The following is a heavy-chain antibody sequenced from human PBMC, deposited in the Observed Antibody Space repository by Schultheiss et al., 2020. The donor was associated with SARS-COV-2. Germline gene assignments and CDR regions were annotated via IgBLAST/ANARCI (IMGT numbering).Heavy chain of an antibody. CDR1: GFTFSSYA. J-gene: IGHJ4*02. CDR3: AKDSSSWHQAFDY. Sequence: GGSLRLSCAASGFTFSSYAMSWVRQAPGKGLEWVSAISGSGGSTYYADSVKGRFTISRDNSKNSLYLQMNSLRAEDTALYYCAKDSSSWHQAFDYWGQGTLVTVSS. V-gene: IGHV3-23*01. D-gene: IGHD6-13*01. CDR2: ISGSGGST.